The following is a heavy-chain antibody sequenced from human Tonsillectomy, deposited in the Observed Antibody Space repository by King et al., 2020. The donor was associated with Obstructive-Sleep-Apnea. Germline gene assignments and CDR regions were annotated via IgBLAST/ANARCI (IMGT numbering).Heavy chain of an antibody. CDR1: GGSISSYY. CDR3: ARGDTVMGTGLDY. D-gene: IGHD5-18*01. CDR2: IYYSGST. Sequence: QLQESGPGLVKPSETLSLTCTVSGGSISSYYWNWIRQPPGKGLEWIGYIYYSGSTNYNPSLKSRVTISVDTSKNQFSLSLSSVTAADTAVYYCARGDTVMGTGLDYWGQGTLVTVSS. V-gene: IGHV4-59*01. J-gene: IGHJ4*02.